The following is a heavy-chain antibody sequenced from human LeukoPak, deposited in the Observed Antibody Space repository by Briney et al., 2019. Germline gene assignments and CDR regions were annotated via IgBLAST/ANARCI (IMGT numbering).Heavy chain of an antibody. CDR2: IYHSGST. Sequence: SGTLSLTCAVSGGSISSSNWWSWVRQPPGKGLEWIGEIYHSGSTNYNPSLKSRVTISVDKSKNQFSLKLSSVTAADTAVYYCARDIGYGSGSYYPLDYWGQGTLVTVSS. CDR3: ARDIGYGSGSYYPLDY. CDR1: GGSISSSNW. V-gene: IGHV4-4*02. J-gene: IGHJ4*02. D-gene: IGHD3-10*01.